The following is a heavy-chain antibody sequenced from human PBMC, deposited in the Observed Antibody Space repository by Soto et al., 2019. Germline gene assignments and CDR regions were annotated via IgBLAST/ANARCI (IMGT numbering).Heavy chain of an antibody. Sequence: GGSLRLSCAASGFTFSSYAMSWVLQAPGKGLEWVSAISGSGGSTYYADSVKCRFTISRDNSKNTLYLQMNSLRAEDTAVYYCAKDLDSSSPGGYYSYYYGMGVWGQGTTVTVSS. CDR1: GFTFSSYA. CDR3: AKDLDSSSPGGYYSYYYGMGV. J-gene: IGHJ6*02. CDR2: ISGSGGST. V-gene: IGHV3-23*01. D-gene: IGHD6-6*01.